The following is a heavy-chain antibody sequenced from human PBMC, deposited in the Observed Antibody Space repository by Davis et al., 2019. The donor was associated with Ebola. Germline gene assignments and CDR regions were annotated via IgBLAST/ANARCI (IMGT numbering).Heavy chain of an antibody. CDR1: GGSMSSGTYY. CDR2: IYYDGRT. Sequence: SETLSLTCSVSGGSMSSGTYYWGWVRQPPGKGLEWIGSIYYDGRTYYRSSLEGRVTILLDTSKNQFSLKLRSVTAPDTAVYFCARLSGLFSSSSRALYFDLWGRGTLVSVSS. CDR3: ARLSGLFSSSSRALYFDL. J-gene: IGHJ2*01. D-gene: IGHD6-6*01. V-gene: IGHV4-39*07.